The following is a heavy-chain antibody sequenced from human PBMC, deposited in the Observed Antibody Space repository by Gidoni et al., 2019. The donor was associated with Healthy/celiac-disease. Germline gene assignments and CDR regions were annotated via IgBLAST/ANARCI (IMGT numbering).Heavy chain of an antibody. CDR3: AKLGTPTYYYDTTPG. CDR2: ISGSGGST. Sequence: EVQLLESGGGLVQPGGSLRLSCAASGFTFSSDAMRWVRQAPGKGLEWVSAISGSGGSTYYADSVKGRFTISRDNSKNTLYLQMNSLRAEDTAVYYCAKLGTPTYYYDTTPGWGQGTLVTVSS. J-gene: IGHJ4*02. V-gene: IGHV3-23*01. CDR1: GFTFSSDA. D-gene: IGHD3-22*01.